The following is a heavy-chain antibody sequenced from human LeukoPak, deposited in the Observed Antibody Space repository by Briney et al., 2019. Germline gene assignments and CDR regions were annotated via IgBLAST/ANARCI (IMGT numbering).Heavy chain of an antibody. CDR1: GGSFSGYY. V-gene: IGHV4-34*01. D-gene: IGHD3-22*01. J-gene: IGHJ4*02. CDR3: ARAAYYYDSSGYYSTALYFDY. CDR2: INHSGST. Sequence: SETLSLTCAVYGGSFSGYYWSWIRQPPGKGLEWIGEINHSGSTNYNPSLKSRVTISVDTSKSQFSLKLSSVTAADTAVYYCARAAYYYDSSGYYSTALYFDYWGQGTLVTVSS.